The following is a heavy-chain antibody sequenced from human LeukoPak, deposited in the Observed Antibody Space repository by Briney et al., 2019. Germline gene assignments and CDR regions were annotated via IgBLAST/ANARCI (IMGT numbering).Heavy chain of an antibody. Sequence: GGSLRLSCAASGFTFSSYSMNWVRQAPGKGLEWVSSISSSSSYTYYADSVKGRFTISRDNAKNSLYLQMNSLRAKDTAVYYCARTQTGTTSKDFDYWGQGTLVTVSS. CDR1: GFTFSSYS. D-gene: IGHD1-7*01. J-gene: IGHJ4*02. V-gene: IGHV3-21*01. CDR2: ISSSSSYT. CDR3: ARTQTGTTSKDFDY.